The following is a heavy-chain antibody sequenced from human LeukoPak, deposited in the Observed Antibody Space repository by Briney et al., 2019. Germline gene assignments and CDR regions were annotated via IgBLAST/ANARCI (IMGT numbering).Heavy chain of an antibody. CDR2: ISGYNGNT. D-gene: IGHD3-9*01. Sequence: ASVKVSCEASGGTVSRNGISWVRQAPGQGLEWMGWISGYNGNTNYEQKLQGRITMTTDTSTSTAYMELRSMRSDDTAVYYCARDEGYFDPHGFDIWGQGTMVTVSS. CDR3: ARDEGYFDPHGFDI. CDR1: GGTVSRNG. J-gene: IGHJ3*02. V-gene: IGHV1-18*01.